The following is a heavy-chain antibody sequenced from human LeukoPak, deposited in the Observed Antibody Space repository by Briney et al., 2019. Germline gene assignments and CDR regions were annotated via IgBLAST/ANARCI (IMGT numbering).Heavy chain of an antibody. Sequence: ASVKVSCKASGYTLTSYDINWVRQATGQGLEWMGWMNPNSGNTGYAPKFQDRVTMTRNTSMSTAYMELSSLRSEDTAVYYCARGSYFYFYYGMDVWGQGTTVTVSS. V-gene: IGHV1-8*01. CDR1: GYTLTSYD. CDR3: ARGSYFYFYYGMDV. D-gene: IGHD1-26*01. J-gene: IGHJ6*02. CDR2: MNPNSGNT.